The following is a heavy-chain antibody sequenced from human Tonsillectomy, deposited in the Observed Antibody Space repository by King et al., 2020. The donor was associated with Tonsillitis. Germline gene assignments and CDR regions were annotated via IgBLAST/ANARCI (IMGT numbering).Heavy chain of an antibody. CDR1: GFTFSDYY. Sequence: VQLVESGGDLVKPGGSLRLSCAASGFTFSDYYMSWIRQAPGKGLEWVSYISSSSSYTNYADSVKGRFTISRDNAKNSLYLQMNSLRAEDTAVYYCVPFYRGVEKIDYWAREPWSPSPQ. D-gene: IGHD3-10*01. V-gene: IGHV3-11*06. CDR3: VPFYRGVEKIDY. CDR2: ISSSSSYT. J-gene: IGHJ4*02.